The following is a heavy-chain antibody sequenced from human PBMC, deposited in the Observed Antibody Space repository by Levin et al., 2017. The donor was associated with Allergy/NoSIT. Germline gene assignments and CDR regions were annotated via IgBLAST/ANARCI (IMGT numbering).Heavy chain of an antibody. J-gene: IGHJ5*02. V-gene: IGHV4-59*01. CDR3: AREEGTGGWFDP. D-gene: IGHD2-8*02. CDR1: GGSISSYY. Sequence: SETLSLTCTVSGGSISSYYWSWIRQPPGKGLEWIGYIYYSGSTNYNPSLKSRVTISVDTSKNQFSLKLSSVTAADTAVYYCAREEGTGGWFDPWGQGTLVTVSS. CDR2: IYYSGST.